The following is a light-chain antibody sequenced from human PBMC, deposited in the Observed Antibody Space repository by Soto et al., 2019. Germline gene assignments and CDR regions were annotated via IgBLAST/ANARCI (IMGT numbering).Light chain of an antibody. V-gene: IGLV3-21*04. CDR1: NIGSKS. CDR3: QVWDSSSDHVV. Sequence: SYELTQPPSGSVSPGKTARITCGGNNIGSKSVHWYQQKPGQAPVLVIYYDSDRPSGIPERFSGSNSGNTATLTISRVEAGDEADYYCQVWDSSSDHVVFGGGTKLTFL. CDR2: YDS. J-gene: IGLJ2*01.